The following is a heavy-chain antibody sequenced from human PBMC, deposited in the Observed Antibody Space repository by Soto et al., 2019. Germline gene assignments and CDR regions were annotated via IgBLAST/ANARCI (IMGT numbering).Heavy chain of an antibody. D-gene: IGHD6-13*01. Sequence: EVQLVESGGGLVKPGGSLRLSCAASGFTFSSNSMNWVRQAPGKGLEWVSSISNSGTYIYYADSVKGRFTISRDNAKNSLYLQMNSLRAEDTAVYYCARDPGIALKAWGQGALVTVSS. CDR3: ARDPGIALKA. J-gene: IGHJ5*02. CDR1: GFTFSSNS. V-gene: IGHV3-21*01. CDR2: ISNSGTYI.